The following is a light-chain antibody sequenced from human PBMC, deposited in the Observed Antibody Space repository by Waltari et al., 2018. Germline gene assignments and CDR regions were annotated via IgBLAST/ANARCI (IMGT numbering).Light chain of an antibody. CDR2: VNS. V-gene: IGLV1-40*01. CDR1: SSNLGAGYD. J-gene: IGLJ3*02. Sequence: QSVLTQPPSVSGAPGQRVTIPCTGSSSNLGAGYDVHWYQQLPGTTPKLLIYVNSKRPSGVPDRFSGSTSGTSASLAITGLQAEDEADYYCQSYDSSLSGSGVFGGGTKLTVL. CDR3: QSYDSSLSGSGV.